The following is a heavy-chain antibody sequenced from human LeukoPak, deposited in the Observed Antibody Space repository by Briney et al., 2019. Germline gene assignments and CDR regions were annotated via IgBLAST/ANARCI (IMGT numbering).Heavy chain of an antibody. CDR3: ARGPHGGFVIIPTEF. Sequence: GGSLRLSCAATGFTFSSYAMNWVRQAPGKGLEWVSSIDSSSSYIYYADSVKGRFTISRANAKNSLFLQMNSLRAEDTAVYYCARGPHGGFVIIPTEFWGQGTLVTVSS. D-gene: IGHD3-3*01. J-gene: IGHJ4*02. V-gene: IGHV3-21*01. CDR2: IDSSSSYI. CDR1: GFTFSSYA.